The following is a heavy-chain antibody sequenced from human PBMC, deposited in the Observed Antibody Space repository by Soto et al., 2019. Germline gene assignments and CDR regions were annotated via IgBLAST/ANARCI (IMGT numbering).Heavy chain of an antibody. CDR1: GGSISSYY. CDR2: IYPSGNT. V-gene: IGHV4-4*07. CDR3: AGDEGYYYSGVDV. J-gene: IGHJ6*02. Sequence: LSLTCAVSGGSISSYYWSWIRQTAGKGLEWIGRIYPSGNTNYNPSLKSRVTMSIDTSKNQLSLKLRSVTAADTAVYFCAGDEGYYYSGVDVWGQGTAVTVSS.